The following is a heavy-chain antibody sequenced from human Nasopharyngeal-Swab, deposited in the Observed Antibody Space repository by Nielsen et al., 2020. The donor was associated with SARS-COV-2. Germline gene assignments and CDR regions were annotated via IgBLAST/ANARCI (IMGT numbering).Heavy chain of an antibody. CDR2: INHSGST. Sequence: SQTLSLTCAVYSGSFSGYYWSWIRQPPGKGLEWIGEINHSGSTNYNPSLKSRVTISVDTSKNQFSLKLSSVTAADTAVYYCARGVRLTRITMVRGPIESVYGMDVWGQGTTVTVSS. CDR1: SGSFSGYY. D-gene: IGHD3-10*01. CDR3: ARGVRLTRITMVRGPIESVYGMDV. J-gene: IGHJ6*02. V-gene: IGHV4-34*01.